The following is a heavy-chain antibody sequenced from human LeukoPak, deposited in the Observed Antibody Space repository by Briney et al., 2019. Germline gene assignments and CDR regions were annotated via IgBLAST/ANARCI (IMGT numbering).Heavy chain of an antibody. J-gene: IGHJ4*02. D-gene: IGHD5-24*01. CDR1: GYTFTSYA. CDR3: ARVGLKMATLPFDY. V-gene: IGHV1-3*01. CDR2: INAGNGNT. Sequence: ASVKVSCKASGYTFTSYAMHWVRQAPGQRLEWMGWINAGNGNTKYSQKFQGRVTITRDTSASTAYMELSSLRSEDTAVYYCARVGLKMATLPFDYWGQGTLVTVSS.